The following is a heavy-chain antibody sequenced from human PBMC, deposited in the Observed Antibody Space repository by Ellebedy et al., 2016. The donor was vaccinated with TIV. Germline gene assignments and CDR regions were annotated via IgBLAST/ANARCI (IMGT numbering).Heavy chain of an antibody. D-gene: IGHD6-19*01. CDR3: ARGNRLNSGWSRSYWYFDL. Sequence: PGGSLRLSCAASGFTFSSYAMHWVRQAPGKGLEWVAVISYDGSNKYYADSVKGRFTISRDNSKNTLYLQMNSLRAEDTAVYYCARGNRLNSGWSRSYWYFDLWGPGTLVTVSS. J-gene: IGHJ2*01. V-gene: IGHV3-30-3*01. CDR1: GFTFSSYA. CDR2: ISYDGSNK.